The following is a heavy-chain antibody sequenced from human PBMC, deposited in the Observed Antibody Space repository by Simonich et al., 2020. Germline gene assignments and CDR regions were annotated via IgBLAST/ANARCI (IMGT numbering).Heavy chain of an antibody. D-gene: IGHD2-15*01. Sequence: EVQLVESGGGLVQPGRSLRLSCAASGFTFVAYAMHWVRQAPGKGLRGVAGMSWNSGSIGYADAAKGRSTISRDNAKNSLYLQMNSLRAEDTALYYCAKDAGYCSGGSGYYFDSWGQGTLVTVSS. CDR3: AKDAGYCSGGSGYYFDS. V-gene: IGHV3-9*01. CDR2: MSWNSGSI. CDR1: GFTFVAYA. J-gene: IGHJ4*02.